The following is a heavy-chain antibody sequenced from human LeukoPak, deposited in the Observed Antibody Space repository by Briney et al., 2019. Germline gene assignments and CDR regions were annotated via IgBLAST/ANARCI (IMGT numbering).Heavy chain of an antibody. J-gene: IGHJ4*02. CDR1: GVSFSGYY. CDR2: INHSGGT. Sequence: SETLSLTCAVYGVSFSGYYWSWIRQPPGKGLEWIGEINHSGGTKYNPSPKSRVSTLVDTSKKHFSLKLSSVPDADTAVYYCEGGLVDYYASGSYYSSPFDYWGRGTLVTVSS. CDR3: EGGLVDYYASGSYYSSPFDY. D-gene: IGHD3-10*01. V-gene: IGHV4-34*01.